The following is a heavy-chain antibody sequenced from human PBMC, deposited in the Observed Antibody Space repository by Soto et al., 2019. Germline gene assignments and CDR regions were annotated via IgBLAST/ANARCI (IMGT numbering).Heavy chain of an antibody. J-gene: IGHJ6*02. D-gene: IGHD3-3*01. V-gene: IGHV1-69*13. CDR1: GGTFSSYA. Sequence: SVKVSCKASGGTFSSYAISWVRQAPGQGLEWMGGIIPIFGTANYTQKFQGRVTITADESTSTAYMELSSLRSEDTAVYYCAREGYYDFWSGYYTGMKRDYYYYGMDVWGQGTKVTVSS. CDR2: IIPIFGTA. CDR3: AREGYYDFWSGYYTGMKRDYYYYGMDV.